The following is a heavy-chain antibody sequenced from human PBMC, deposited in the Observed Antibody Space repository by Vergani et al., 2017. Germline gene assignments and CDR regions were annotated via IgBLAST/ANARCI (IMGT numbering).Heavy chain of an antibody. V-gene: IGHV3-23*01. CDR2: ISGGGGST. CDR1: GFTFSTYA. Sequence: EVQLLESGGGLVRPGGSLRLSCAASGFTFSTYAMSWVRQAPGKGLEWVSGISGGGGSTYYAESVKGRFTISRDNSKSTLYLQMSSLRAEDTAVYYCAKALQYSYGPDAFDIWGQGTMVTVSS. D-gene: IGHD5-18*01. J-gene: IGHJ3*02. CDR3: AKALQYSYGPDAFDI.